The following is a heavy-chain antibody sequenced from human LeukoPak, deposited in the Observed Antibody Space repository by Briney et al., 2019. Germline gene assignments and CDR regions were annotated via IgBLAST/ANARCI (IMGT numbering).Heavy chain of an antibody. CDR3: ARQFDYAADLGVFDY. Sequence: SETLSLTCTVSGGSISSYYWSWIRQPPGKGLEWIGYIYYSGSTNYNPSLKSRVTISVDTSKNQFSLKLSSVTAADTAVYYCARQFDYAADLGVFDYWGQGTLVTVSS. J-gene: IGHJ4*02. D-gene: IGHD3-16*01. V-gene: IGHV4-59*08. CDR2: IYYSGST. CDR1: GGSISSYY.